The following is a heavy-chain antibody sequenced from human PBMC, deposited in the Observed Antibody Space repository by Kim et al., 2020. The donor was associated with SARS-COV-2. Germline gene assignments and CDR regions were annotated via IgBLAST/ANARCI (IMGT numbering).Heavy chain of an antibody. CDR2: ISYDGSNK. Sequence: GGSLRLSCAASGFTFSSYGMHWVRQAPGKGLEWVAVISYDGSNKYYADSVKGRFTISRDNSKNTLYLQKNSLRAEDTAVYYCAKGGFGELQIYYYYGMDVWGQGTTVTVSS. CDR1: GFTFSSYG. CDR3: AKGGFGELQIYYYYGMDV. V-gene: IGHV3-30*18. J-gene: IGHJ6*02. D-gene: IGHD3-10*01.